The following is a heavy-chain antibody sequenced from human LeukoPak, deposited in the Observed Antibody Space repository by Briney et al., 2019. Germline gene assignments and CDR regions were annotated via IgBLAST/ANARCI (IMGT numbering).Heavy chain of an antibody. J-gene: IGHJ4*02. D-gene: IGHD6-19*01. V-gene: IGHV1-18*01. CDR2: ISAYNGNT. Sequence: ASVKVSCKASGYRFTSFGISWVRQAPGQGLEWMGWISAYNGNTNYAQKLQGRVTMTTDTSTSTAYMELRSLRSDDTAVYFCARDRPVAVFHLEAYWGKGPLVTVSS. CDR1: GYRFTSFG. CDR3: ARDRPVAVFHLEAY.